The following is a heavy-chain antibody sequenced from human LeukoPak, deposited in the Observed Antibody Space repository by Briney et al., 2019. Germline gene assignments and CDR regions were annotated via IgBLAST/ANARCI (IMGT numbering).Heavy chain of an antibody. CDR2: IYYSGST. V-gene: IGHV4-59*08. Sequence: PSETLSLTCTVSGGSISSYYWSWIRQPPGKGLEWIGYIYYSGSTNYNPSLKSRVTISVDTSKIQFSLKLSSVTAADTAVYYCARHYGDYRAFDIWGQGTMVTVSS. CDR3: ARHYGDYRAFDI. J-gene: IGHJ3*02. D-gene: IGHD4-17*01. CDR1: GGSISSYY.